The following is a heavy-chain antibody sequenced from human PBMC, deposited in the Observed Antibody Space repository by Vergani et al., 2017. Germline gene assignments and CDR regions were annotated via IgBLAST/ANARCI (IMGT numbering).Heavy chain of an antibody. CDR2: IKFPPGEI. Sequence: EVQLVEPGGGLVQPGRSLRLSCAASGFNFPSFTMNWVRQAPGRGLEWISSIKFPPGEIFYADSVKGRFTISRDNVKNVLFLQMENLRAADTGVYFCARDITASVKSPPHPDWFDPWGQGSLVTVSS. D-gene: IGHD4-17*01. J-gene: IGHJ5*02. CDR1: GFNFPSFT. CDR3: ARDITASVKSPPHPDWFDP. V-gene: IGHV3-21*06.